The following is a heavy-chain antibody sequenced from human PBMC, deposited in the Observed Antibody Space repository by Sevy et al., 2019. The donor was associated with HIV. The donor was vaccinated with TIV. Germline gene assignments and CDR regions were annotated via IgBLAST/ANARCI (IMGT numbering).Heavy chain of an antibody. CDR1: GFTVSSNY. J-gene: IGHJ6*02. CDR2: IYSGGST. V-gene: IGHV3-53*01. Sequence: GGSLRLSCAASGFTVSSNYMSWVRQAPGKGLEWVSVIYSGGSTYYADSVKGRFTISRDNSKNTLYLQMNSLRAEDMAVYYCARVGSGYYYYYGMDVWGQGTTVTVSS. CDR3: ARVGSGYYYYYGMDV. D-gene: IGHD2-15*01.